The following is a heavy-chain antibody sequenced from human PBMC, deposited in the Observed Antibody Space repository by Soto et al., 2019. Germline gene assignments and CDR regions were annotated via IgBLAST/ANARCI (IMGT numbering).Heavy chain of an antibody. J-gene: IGHJ4*02. Sequence: PGASLRLSCAASGFTFSSYGMHWVRQAPGKGLEWVAVISYDGSNKYYADSVKGRFTISRDNSKNTLYLQMNSLRAEDTAVYYCAKDSSDYYYDSSGYYLGYIDYSGQGTLVTFPP. V-gene: IGHV3-30*18. CDR3: AKDSSDYYYDSSGYYLGYIDY. D-gene: IGHD3-22*01. CDR1: GFTFSSYG. CDR2: ISYDGSNK.